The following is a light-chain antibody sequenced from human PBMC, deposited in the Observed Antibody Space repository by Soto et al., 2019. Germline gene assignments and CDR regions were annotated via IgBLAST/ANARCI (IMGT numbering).Light chain of an antibody. CDR1: QSVRNN. CDR2: GAS. Sequence: EIVMTQSPATLSVSPGERATLSCRASQSVRNNLAWYQQKPGQAPRLLIYGASTRATGIPARFSGSGSGTEFTLTISSLQSEDFAVYYCQHYNNWPPWTFGQGIKVEIK. J-gene: IGKJ1*01. CDR3: QHYNNWPPWT. V-gene: IGKV3-15*01.